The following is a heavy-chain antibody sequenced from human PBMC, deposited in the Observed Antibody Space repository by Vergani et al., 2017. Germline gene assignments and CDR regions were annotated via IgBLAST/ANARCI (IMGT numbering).Heavy chain of an antibody. CDR2: ISSDGGST. CDR3: AGPRGTSAYYYGGFDY. V-gene: IGHV3-23*01. Sequence: EVHLLESGGGLVQSGGSLRLSCAASGFTFSTYAMTWVRQAPGKGLEWVSTISSDGGSTYYADSVKGRFTISRDNSKNTLSLQMNSLTAEDTAVYYCAGPRGTSAYYYGGFDYWGQGILVTVSS. CDR1: GFTFSTYA. D-gene: IGHD3-22*01. J-gene: IGHJ4*02.